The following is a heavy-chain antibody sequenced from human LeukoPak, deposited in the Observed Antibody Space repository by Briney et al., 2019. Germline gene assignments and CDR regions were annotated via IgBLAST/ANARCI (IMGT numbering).Heavy chain of an antibody. V-gene: IGHV1-69*02. J-gene: IGHJ3*02. CDR3: ARGTRSTTDAFDI. D-gene: IGHD2-2*01. CDR1: GGAFSSYT. Sequence: SVKVSCKASGGAFSSYTISWVRQAPGQGLEWMGRIIPILGIANYAQKFQGRVTITADKSTSTAYMELSSLRSEDTAVYYCARGTRSTTDAFDIWGQGTMVTVSS. CDR2: IIPILGIA.